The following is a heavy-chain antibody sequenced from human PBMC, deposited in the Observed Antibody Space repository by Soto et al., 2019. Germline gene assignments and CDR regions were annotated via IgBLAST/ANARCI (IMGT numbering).Heavy chain of an antibody. V-gene: IGHV4-34*01. CDR3: ASAQYYNFWSGYSSIRENPHVFDY. CDR1: GGSFSGYY. D-gene: IGHD3-3*01. CDR2: INHSGST. J-gene: IGHJ4*02. Sequence: SETLSLTCAVYGGSFSGYYWSWIRQPPGKGLEWIGEINHSGSTNYNPSLKSRVTISVDTSKNQFSLKLSSVTAADTAVYYCASAQYYNFWSGYSSIRENPHVFDYWGQGTLVTVSS.